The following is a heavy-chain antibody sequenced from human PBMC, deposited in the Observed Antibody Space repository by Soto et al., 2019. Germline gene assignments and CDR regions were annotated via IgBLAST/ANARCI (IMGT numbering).Heavy chain of an antibody. CDR1: GFTFSSYG. CDR2: IWYDGSNK. J-gene: IGHJ4*02. Sequence: GGSLRLSCAASGFTFSSYGMHWVRQAPGKGLEWVAVIWYDGSNKYYADSVKGRFTISRDNSKNTLYLQMNSLRAEDTAVYYCARGVYGSGSYYTAPVDYWGQGTLVTVSS. V-gene: IGHV3-33*01. CDR3: ARGVYGSGSYYTAPVDY. D-gene: IGHD3-10*01.